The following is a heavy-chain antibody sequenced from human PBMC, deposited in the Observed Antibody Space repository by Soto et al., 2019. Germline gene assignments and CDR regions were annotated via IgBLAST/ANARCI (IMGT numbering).Heavy chain of an antibody. Sequence: QVQLQESGPGLVKPSGTLSLTCTVSGDSVSNSIWWSWVRQPPGKGLEWIGEVYHSGTTNCNPSLESRVTLSVDKSKNQFSLSLSSVTAADTAVSYCARFHGGGYVDLWGRGTLVTDSS. CDR1: GDSVSNSIW. CDR3: ARFHGGGYVDL. J-gene: IGHJ2*01. D-gene: IGHD3-16*01. V-gene: IGHV4-4*02. CDR2: VYHSGTT.